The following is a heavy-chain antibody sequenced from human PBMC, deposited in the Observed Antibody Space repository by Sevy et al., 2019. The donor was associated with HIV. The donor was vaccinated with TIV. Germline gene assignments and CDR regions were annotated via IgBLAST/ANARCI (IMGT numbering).Heavy chain of an antibody. J-gene: IGHJ4*02. Sequence: GGSLRLSCAASGFTFSSYAMHWVRQAPGKGLEWVAVISYDGSNKYYADSVKGRFNISRDNSKNTLYLQMNSLRAEDTAVYYCARALLAATPAYFDYWGQGTLVTVSS. V-gene: IGHV3-30-3*01. CDR2: ISYDGSNK. CDR1: GFTFSSYA. CDR3: ARALLAATPAYFDY. D-gene: IGHD2-15*01.